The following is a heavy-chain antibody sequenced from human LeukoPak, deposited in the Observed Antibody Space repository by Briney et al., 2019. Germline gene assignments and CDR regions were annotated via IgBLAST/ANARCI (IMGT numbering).Heavy chain of an antibody. CDR1: GGSFSGYY. Sequence: SETLSLTCAVYGGSFSGYYWSWIRQPPGKGLEWIGEINHSGSTNYNPSLKSRVTISVDTSKNQFSLKLSSVTAADTAVYYCARGMGGGSCHSRACGGMDVWGKGTTVTVSS. V-gene: IGHV4-34*01. CDR3: ARGMGGGSCHSRACGGMDV. CDR2: INHSGST. J-gene: IGHJ6*04. D-gene: IGHD2-15*01.